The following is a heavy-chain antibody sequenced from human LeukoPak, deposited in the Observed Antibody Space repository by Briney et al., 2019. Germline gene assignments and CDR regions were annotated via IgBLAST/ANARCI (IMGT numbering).Heavy chain of an antibody. CDR1: GFSFSSYS. CDR3: ARGTYGSGSYRPPFDY. Sequence: GESLRLSCAASGFSFSSYSMNWVRQAPGKGLEWVSSISSRSSYIDYADSVKGRFTISRDNAKNSLYLQMNSLRAEDTAVYYCARGTYGSGSYRPPFDYWGQGTLVTVSS. CDR2: ISSRSSYI. D-gene: IGHD3-10*01. J-gene: IGHJ4*02. V-gene: IGHV3-21*01.